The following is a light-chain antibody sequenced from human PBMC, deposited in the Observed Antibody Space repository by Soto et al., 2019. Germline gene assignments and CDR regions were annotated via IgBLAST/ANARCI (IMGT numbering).Light chain of an antibody. CDR2: ANS. CDR3: QSYDSSRSGNVV. V-gene: IGLV1-40*01. CDR1: SSSIGAGYD. J-gene: IGLJ2*01. Sequence: QSVLTQPPSVSGAPGQRVTISCTGSSSSIGAGYDVHWYQQLPGTAPKLLIYANSNRPSGVPDRFSGSKSGTSASLAITGLQAEDEADYYCQSYDSSRSGNVVFGGGTKLTVL.